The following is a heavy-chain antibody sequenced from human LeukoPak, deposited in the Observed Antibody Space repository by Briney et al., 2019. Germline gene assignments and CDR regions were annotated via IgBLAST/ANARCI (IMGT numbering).Heavy chain of an antibody. Sequence: SETLSLTCAVYGGSFSGYYWSWIRQPPGKGLEWIGEINHSGSTNYNPSLKSRVTISVDTSKNQFSLKLSSVTAADTAVYYCARGRYDFWSGRNVFDYWGQGTLVTVSS. D-gene: IGHD3-3*01. V-gene: IGHV4-34*01. J-gene: IGHJ4*02. CDR3: ARGRYDFWSGRNVFDY. CDR2: INHSGST. CDR1: GGSFSGYY.